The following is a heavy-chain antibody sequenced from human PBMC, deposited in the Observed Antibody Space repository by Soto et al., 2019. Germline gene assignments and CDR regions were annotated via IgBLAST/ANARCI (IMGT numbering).Heavy chain of an antibody. J-gene: IGHJ6*02. CDR2: IRSKAYGGTT. CDR3: TRDVVVAATPYYYYYGMDV. Sequence: PGGSLRLSCAASGFTFSDYYMSWIRQAPGKGLEWVGFIRSKAYGGTTEYAASVKGRFTISRDDSKSIAYLQMNSLKTEDTAVYYCTRDVVVAATPYYYYYGMDVWGQGTTVTVSS. CDR1: GFTFSDYY. V-gene: IGHV3-49*03. D-gene: IGHD2-15*01.